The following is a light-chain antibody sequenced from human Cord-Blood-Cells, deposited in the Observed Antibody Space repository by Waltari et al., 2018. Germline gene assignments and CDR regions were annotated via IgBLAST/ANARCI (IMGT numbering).Light chain of an antibody. CDR3: QTWGTGIQV. J-gene: IGLJ3*02. CDR1: SGHSSYA. Sequence: QLVLTQSPSASASLGASVKLTCTLSSGHSSYAIAWHQQQPEKGPRSLMMLNRDGSHSKGDGIPDRFSGSSSGAERYLTISSLQSEDEADYYCQTWGTGIQVFGGGTKLTVL. CDR2: LNRDGSH. V-gene: IGLV4-69*01.